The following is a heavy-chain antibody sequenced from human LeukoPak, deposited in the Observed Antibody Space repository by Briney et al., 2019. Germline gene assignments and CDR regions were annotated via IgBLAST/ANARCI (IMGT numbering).Heavy chain of an antibody. Sequence: GGSLRLSCAGSGFTFSNYAMSWVRQAPGKGLEWVSAIPVSGDSTYYADSVRGRFTISRDNSKNTLYLQMNSLRAEDTAVYYCARAPTIFGVVIHYYYYYGMDVWGQGTTVTVSS. J-gene: IGHJ6*02. CDR3: ARAPTIFGVVIHYYYYYGMDV. V-gene: IGHV3-23*01. CDR1: GFTFSNYA. CDR2: IPVSGDST. D-gene: IGHD3-3*01.